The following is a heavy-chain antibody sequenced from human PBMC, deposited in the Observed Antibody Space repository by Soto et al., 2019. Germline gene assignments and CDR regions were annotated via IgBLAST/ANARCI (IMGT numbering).Heavy chain of an antibody. CDR3: ARSRRGYSSGWLVTFDY. Sequence: GVSLRLSCAASGFTFSDYYMSWIRQAPGKXLEWVSYISSSSSYTNYADSVKGRFTISRDNAKNSLYLQMNSLRAEDTAVYYCARSRRGYSSGWLVTFDYWGQGTLVTVSS. J-gene: IGHJ4*02. CDR2: ISSSSSYT. CDR1: GFTFSDYY. D-gene: IGHD6-19*01. V-gene: IGHV3-11*06.